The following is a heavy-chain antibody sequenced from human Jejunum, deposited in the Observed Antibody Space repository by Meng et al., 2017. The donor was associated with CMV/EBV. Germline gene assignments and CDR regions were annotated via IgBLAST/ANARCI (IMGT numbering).Heavy chain of an antibody. J-gene: IGHJ6*02. Sequence: GFTFSRYDMNWGRQISGKGLEWVAVIGTGGDSYYPDSVKGRFTISRQDFKNSLYLQMNSLRAEDSAVYFCARAPHTTYYYFGMDVWGQGTTVTVSS. D-gene: IGHD1-14*01. CDR1: GFTFSRYD. CDR2: IGTGGDS. V-gene: IGHV3-13*01. CDR3: ARAPHTTYYYFGMDV.